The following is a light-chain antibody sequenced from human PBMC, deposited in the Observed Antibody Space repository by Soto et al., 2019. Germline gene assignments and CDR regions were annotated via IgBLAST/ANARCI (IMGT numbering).Light chain of an antibody. CDR1: SSNIGSNT. V-gene: IGLV1-44*01. CDR2: INN. Sequence: QPVLTQPPSASGTPGQRVTISCSGSSSNIGSNTVNWYQQLPGTAPKLLIYINNQRPSGVPDRFSGSKSGTSASLAISGLQSEDEADYYCPAWDDSLNGVVFGGGTKQTVL. CDR3: PAWDDSLNGVV. J-gene: IGLJ2*01.